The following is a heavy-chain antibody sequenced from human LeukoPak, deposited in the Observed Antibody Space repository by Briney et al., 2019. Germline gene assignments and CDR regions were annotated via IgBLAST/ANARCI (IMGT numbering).Heavy chain of an antibody. D-gene: IGHD3-22*01. CDR1: GGTFSSYA. CDR2: IIPIFGTA. J-gene: IGHJ4*02. V-gene: IGHV1-69*13. Sequence: SVKVSCKASGGTFSSYAISWVRQAPGQGLEWMGGIIPIFGTANYAQKFQGRVTITADESTSTAYMELSSLRSEDTAVYYCARVAPSQWLLLPNYFDYWGQETLVTVSS. CDR3: ARVAPSQWLLLPNYFDY.